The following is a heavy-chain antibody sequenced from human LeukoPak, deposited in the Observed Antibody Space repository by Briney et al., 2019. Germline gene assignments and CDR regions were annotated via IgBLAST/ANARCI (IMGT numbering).Heavy chain of an antibody. D-gene: IGHD3-16*02. V-gene: IGHV3-48*03. CDR1: GFTFSSYE. Sequence: PGGSLRLSCAASGFTFSSYEMNWVRQAPGKGLEWVSSISRSGSTIYYADSVKGRFTISRDNAKNSLYLQMNSLRAEDTAVYYCARDLNYYVWGSYRYTLYYGMDVWGTGTTVTVSS. CDR2: ISRSGSTI. J-gene: IGHJ6*04. CDR3: ARDLNYYVWGSYRYTLYYGMDV.